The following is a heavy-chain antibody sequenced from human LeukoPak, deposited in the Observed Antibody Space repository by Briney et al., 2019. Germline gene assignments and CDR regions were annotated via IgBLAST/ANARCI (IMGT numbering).Heavy chain of an antibody. J-gene: IGHJ5*02. CDR3: ARDLGYSSSWTYNWFDP. Sequence: GASVKVSCKASGYTFTNYYMHWVRQAPGQGLEWMGIISPTGDISTYALKFQGRVTMTRDTSISTAYMELSRLRSDDTAVYYCARDLGYSSSWTYNWFDPWGQGTLVTVSS. CDR1: GYTFTNYY. CDR2: ISPTGDIS. V-gene: IGHV1-2*02. D-gene: IGHD6-13*01.